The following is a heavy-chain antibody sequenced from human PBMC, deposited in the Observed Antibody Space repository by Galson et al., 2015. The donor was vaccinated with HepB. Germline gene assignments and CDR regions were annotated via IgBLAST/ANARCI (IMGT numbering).Heavy chain of an antibody. Sequence: PALVKPTQTLTLTCSVSGFSPTTDEKRVSWIRQPPGKALEWLARIDWDDDKFYSASLKTRLSISKDTSKNQGGLTMTNMDPVDSATYYCARTRVGIRGVVFDYWGQGTLVTVSS. CDR2: IDWDDDK. V-gene: IGHV2-70*04. J-gene: IGHJ4*02. CDR3: ARTRVGIRGVVFDY. CDR1: GFSPTTDEKR. D-gene: IGHD3-10*01.